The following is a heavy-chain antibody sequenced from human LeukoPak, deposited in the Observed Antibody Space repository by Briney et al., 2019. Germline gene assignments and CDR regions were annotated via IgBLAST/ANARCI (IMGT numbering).Heavy chain of an antibody. V-gene: IGHV1-46*01. J-gene: IGHJ4*02. CDR3: ARFAVHRRIAVDGQFGLDY. D-gene: IGHD6-19*01. CDR2: INPRGGTT. Sequence: GASVKVSCKASGYTFTSYFMYWVRQAPGQGLEWMGLINPRGGTTRYAQKFQGRVTMTRDTSTSTVYMELSSLRSEDTAVYYCARFAVHRRIAVDGQFGLDYWGQGTLVTVSS. CDR1: GYTFTSYF.